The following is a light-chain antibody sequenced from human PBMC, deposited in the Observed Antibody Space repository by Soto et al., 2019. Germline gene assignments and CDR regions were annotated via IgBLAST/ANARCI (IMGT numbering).Light chain of an antibody. CDR3: QQYGSSPSYT. CDR2: GAS. J-gene: IGKJ2*01. V-gene: IGKV3-20*01. Sequence: EIVLTQSPGTLSLSPGERATLSCRASQSVSSTYLAWYQQKPGQAPRLLIYGASNMATGIPDRFSGSGSGTDFTLTISRLEPEAFAVYYCQQYGSSPSYTFGQGTKLEIK. CDR1: QSVSSTY.